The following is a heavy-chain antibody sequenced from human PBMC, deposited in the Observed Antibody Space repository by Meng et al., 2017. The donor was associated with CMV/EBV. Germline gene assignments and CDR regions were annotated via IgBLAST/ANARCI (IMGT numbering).Heavy chain of an antibody. CDR1: GFTFSSYS. Sequence: GGSLRLSCAASGFTFSSYSMNWVRRAPGKGLEWVSSISSSSSYIYYADSVKGRFTISRDNAKNSLYLQMNSLRAEDTAVYYCARDLAAGTRIFDYWGQGTLVTVSS. D-gene: IGHD6-13*01. V-gene: IGHV3-21*01. CDR2: ISSSSSYI. J-gene: IGHJ4*02. CDR3: ARDLAAGTRIFDY.